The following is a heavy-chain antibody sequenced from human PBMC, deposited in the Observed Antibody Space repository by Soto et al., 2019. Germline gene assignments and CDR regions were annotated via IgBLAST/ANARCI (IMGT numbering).Heavy chain of an antibody. V-gene: IGHV1-69*02. CDR2: IIPILGIA. Sequence: ASVKVSCKASGGTFSSYTISWVRQAPGQGLEWMGRIIPILGIANYAQKFQGRVTITADKSTSTAYMELSSLRSEDTAVYYCERGSGYYYGMDVWGQGTTVTVSS. J-gene: IGHJ6*02. CDR1: GGTFSSYT. D-gene: IGHD3-10*01. CDR3: ERGSGYYYGMDV.